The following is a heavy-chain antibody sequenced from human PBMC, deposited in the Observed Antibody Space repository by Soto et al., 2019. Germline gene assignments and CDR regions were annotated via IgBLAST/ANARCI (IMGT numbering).Heavy chain of an antibody. CDR1: GFTFSNYW. D-gene: IGHD6-19*01. Sequence: GGSLRLSCAASGFTFSNYWMSWVRQAPGKGLEWVANIKQDGSEKYYVDSVKGRFTLSRDNAQNSLQLQMNSLRAEDTAVYYCAKGKQWLDVWGQGTTVTVSS. V-gene: IGHV3-7*03. CDR2: IKQDGSEK. CDR3: AKGKQWLDV. J-gene: IGHJ6*02.